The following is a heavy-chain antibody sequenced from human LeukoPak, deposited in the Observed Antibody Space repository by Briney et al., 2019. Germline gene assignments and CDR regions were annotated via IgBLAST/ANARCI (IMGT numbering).Heavy chain of an antibody. D-gene: IGHD3-3*01. CDR2: IKHDGSEE. CDR1: GFTFSNAW. V-gene: IGHV3-7*01. Sequence: PGGSLRLSCAASGFTFSNAWMSWVRQAPGKGLEWVASIKHDGSEEYYVDSVRGRFTISRDNTKSSLYLQMSSLRAKDTAVYYCATDRGWRTSGYYLYYFESWGQGTLVTVSS. CDR3: ATDRGWRTSGYYLYYFES. J-gene: IGHJ4*02.